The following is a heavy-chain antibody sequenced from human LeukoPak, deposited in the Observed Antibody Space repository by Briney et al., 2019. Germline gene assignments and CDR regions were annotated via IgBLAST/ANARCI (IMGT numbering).Heavy chain of an antibody. CDR1: GGSISSGSYY. V-gene: IGHV4-61*02. CDR2: IYTSGST. Sequence: PSETLSLTCTVSGGSISSGSYYWSWIRQPAGKGLEWIGRIYTSGSTNYNPSLKSRVTISVDTSKNQFSLKLSSVTAAETAVYYCARGGGGSYLIYWGQGTLVTVSS. D-gene: IGHD1-26*01. CDR3: ARGGGGSYLIY. J-gene: IGHJ4*02.